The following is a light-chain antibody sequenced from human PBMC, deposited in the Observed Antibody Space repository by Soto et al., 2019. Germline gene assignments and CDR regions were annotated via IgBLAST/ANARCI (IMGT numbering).Light chain of an antibody. CDR1: QSVDGN. V-gene: IGKV3-15*01. CDR3: QQYNNWWT. CDR2: GAS. Sequence: EILMTQSPATLSVSPGERATLSCRASQSVDGNLAWYQQKPGQAPRLLIYGASTRATGISARFSGSGSGTEFTFTISSLQSEDFGVYYCQQYNNWWTFGQGTKVDIK. J-gene: IGKJ1*01.